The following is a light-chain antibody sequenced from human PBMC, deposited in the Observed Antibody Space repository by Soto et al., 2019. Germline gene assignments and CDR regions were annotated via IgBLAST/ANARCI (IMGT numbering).Light chain of an antibody. J-gene: IGKJ5*01. CDR2: DAS. CDR3: QQRNNWPPIT. V-gene: IGKV3-11*01. CDR1: QSVRRY. Sequence: EIVLTQSPATLSFSPGERATLSFRASQSVRRYLAWYQQKPGQAPRLLIYDASTRATGIPARFSGSGSETDFTLTITSLEPEDFAVYYCQQRNNWPPITFGQGTRLEIK.